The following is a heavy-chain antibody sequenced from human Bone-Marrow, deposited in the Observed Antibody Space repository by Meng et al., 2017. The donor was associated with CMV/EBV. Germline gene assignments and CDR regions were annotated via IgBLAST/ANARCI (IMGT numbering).Heavy chain of an antibody. CDR1: GFTFSSYA. J-gene: IGHJ6*02. CDR3: AKEGSGWYYGMDV. CDR2: ISGSGGST. V-gene: IGHV3-23*01. D-gene: IGHD6-19*01. Sequence: GESLKISCAASGFTFSSYAMSWVRQAPGKGLEWVSAISGSGGSTYYADSVKGRFTISRDNSKNTLYLQMNSLRAEDMAVYYCAKEGSGWYYGMDVWGQGTTVTVSS.